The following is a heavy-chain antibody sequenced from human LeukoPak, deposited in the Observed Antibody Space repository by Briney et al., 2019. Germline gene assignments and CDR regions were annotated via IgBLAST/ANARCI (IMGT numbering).Heavy chain of an antibody. D-gene: IGHD2-2*01. CDR2: INAGNGNT. J-gene: IGHJ4*02. Sequence: GASVKVSCEASGYTFTSYAMHWVRQAPGQRLEWMGWINAGNGNTKYSQKFQGRVTITRDTSASTAYMELSSLRSEDTAVYYCARFDCSSTSCFDYWGQGTLVTVSS. V-gene: IGHV1-3*01. CDR3: ARFDCSSTSCFDY. CDR1: GYTFTSYA.